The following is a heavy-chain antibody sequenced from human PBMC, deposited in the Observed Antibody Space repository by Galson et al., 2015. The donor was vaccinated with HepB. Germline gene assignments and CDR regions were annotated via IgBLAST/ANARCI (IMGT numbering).Heavy chain of an antibody. CDR1: GFTFSSYS. CDR2: ISSSSSYI. CDR3: ARVYVAAAGLYYYYYGMDV. Sequence: SLRLSCAASGFTFSSYSMNWVRQAPGKGLEWVSSISSSSSYIYYADSVKGRFTISRDNAKNSLYLQMNSLRAEDTAVYYCARVYVAAAGLYYYYYGMDVWGQGTTVTVSS. D-gene: IGHD6-13*01. J-gene: IGHJ6*02. V-gene: IGHV3-21*01.